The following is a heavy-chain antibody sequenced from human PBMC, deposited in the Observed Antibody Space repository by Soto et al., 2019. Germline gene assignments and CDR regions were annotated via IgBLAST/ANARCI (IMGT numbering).Heavy chain of an antibody. V-gene: IGHV3-23*01. Sequence: EVQFLESGGGLVQPGGSLRLSCAATGFTFSTYPMGWVRQAPGKGLEWVSGISSTGSSTYYTDSVKGRFTISRDNSKNTLYLQMNSLRAEDTAVYYCASYMWGTYRHFDFWGQGTLATVSS. CDR1: GFTFSTYP. J-gene: IGHJ4*02. CDR3: ASYMWGTYRHFDF. D-gene: IGHD3-16*02. CDR2: ISSTGSST.